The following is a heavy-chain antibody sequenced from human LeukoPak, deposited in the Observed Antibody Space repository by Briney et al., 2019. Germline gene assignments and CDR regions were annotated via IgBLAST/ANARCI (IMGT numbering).Heavy chain of an antibody. CDR2: INPSGGST. Sequence: ASVKVSCKASGYTFTSYYMHWVRQAPGQGLEWMGIINPSGGSTSYAQKFQGRVTMTRDMSTSTVYMELSSLRSEDTAVYYCASDTYYYGSGSGGFDYWGQGTLVTVSS. CDR1: GYTFTSYY. V-gene: IGHV1-46*01. CDR3: ASDTYYYGSGSGGFDY. J-gene: IGHJ4*02. D-gene: IGHD3-10*01.